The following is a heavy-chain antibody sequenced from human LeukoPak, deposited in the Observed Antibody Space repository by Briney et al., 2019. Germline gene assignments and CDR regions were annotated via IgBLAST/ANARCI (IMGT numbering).Heavy chain of an antibody. CDR1: GGTFSSYA. Sequence: SVKVSCKASGGTFSSYAISWMRQAPGQGLDWMGRIIPILGIANYAQKFQGRVTITADKSTSTAYMELSSLISEDTAVYYCARGSRGSYPYCYYYYGMDVWGQGTTVTVSS. J-gene: IGHJ6*02. CDR3: ARGSRGSYPYCYYYYGMDV. V-gene: IGHV1-69*04. D-gene: IGHD3-16*01. CDR2: IIPILGIA.